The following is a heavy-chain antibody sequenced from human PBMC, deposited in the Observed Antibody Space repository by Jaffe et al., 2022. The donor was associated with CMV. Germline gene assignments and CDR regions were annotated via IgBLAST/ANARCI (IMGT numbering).Heavy chain of an antibody. V-gene: IGHV1-69*01. J-gene: IGHJ6*02. CDR2: IIPIFGTA. Sequence: QVQLVQSGAEVKKPGSSVKVSCKASGGTFSSYAISWVRQAPGQGLEWMGGIIPIFGTANYAQKFQGRVTITADESTSTAYMELSSLRSEDTAVYYCARAPTGNKYSSSWDDYYYYGMDVWGQGTTVTVSS. CDR1: GGTFSSYA. CDR3: ARAPTGNKYSSSWDDYYYYGMDV. D-gene: IGHD6-13*01.